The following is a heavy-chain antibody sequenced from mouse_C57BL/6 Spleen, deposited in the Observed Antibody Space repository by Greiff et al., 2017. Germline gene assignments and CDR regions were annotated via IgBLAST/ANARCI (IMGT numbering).Heavy chain of an antibody. Sequence: QVQLQQSGPELVKPGASVKISCKASGYAFSSSWMNWVKQRPGKGLEWIGRIYPGDGDTNYNGKFNGKATLTADKSSSTAYMQLSSLTSEDSAVYFCARRGNYVEYFDYWGQGTTLTVSS. D-gene: IGHD2-1*01. CDR3: ARRGNYVEYFDY. CDR2: IYPGDGDT. V-gene: IGHV1-82*01. CDR1: GYAFSSSW. J-gene: IGHJ2*01.